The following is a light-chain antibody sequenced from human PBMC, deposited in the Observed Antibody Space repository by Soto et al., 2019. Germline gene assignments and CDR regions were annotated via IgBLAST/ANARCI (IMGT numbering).Light chain of an antibody. Sequence: EIVLTQSPATLSLSPEERVTLSCRASQSVSSYLAWYQQKPGQPPRLLIYDASNRAPGVPARFSGSGSGTDFTLTISSLEPDDFAVLYCQQRSNWPYTFGLGTNLKIK. CDR1: QSVSSY. V-gene: IGKV3-11*01. J-gene: IGKJ2*01. CDR3: QQRSNWPYT. CDR2: DAS.